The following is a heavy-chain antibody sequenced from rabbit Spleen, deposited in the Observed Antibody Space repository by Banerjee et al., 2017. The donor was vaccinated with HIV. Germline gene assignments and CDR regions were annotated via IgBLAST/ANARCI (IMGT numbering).Heavy chain of an antibody. V-gene: IGHV1S45*01. J-gene: IGHJ4*01. CDR2: IYAGSSGST. CDR3: VRDLGYDDYSEKGYFNL. Sequence: QEQLEESGGDLVKPEGSLTLTCTASGFSFSSPYYMSWVRQAPGKGLEWIACIYAGSSGSTYYASWAKGRFTISKTSSTTVTLQMTSLTAADTATYFCVRDLGYDDYSEKGYFNLWGPGTLVTVS. D-gene: IGHD2-1*01. CDR1: GFSFSSPYY.